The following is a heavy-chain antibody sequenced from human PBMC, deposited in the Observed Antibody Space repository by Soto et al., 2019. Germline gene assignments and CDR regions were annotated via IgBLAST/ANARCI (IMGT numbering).Heavy chain of an antibody. CDR2: IYYSGST. V-gene: IGHV4-31*03. CDR1: GAXMSSGGYY. J-gene: IGHJ5*02. Sequence: PSETLSLTCTVSGAXMSSGGYYWTWIRQSPGKGLEWIGYIYYSGSTYYNPSLESRVAISLDTSRSQFSLTLHSVTAADTAIYYCARDRHNNFFDPWGQGTLVTVSS. D-gene: IGHD6-6*01. CDR3: ARDRHNNFFDP.